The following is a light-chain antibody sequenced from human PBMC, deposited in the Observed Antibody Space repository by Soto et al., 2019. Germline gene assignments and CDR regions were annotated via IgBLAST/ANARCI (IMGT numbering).Light chain of an antibody. V-gene: IGKV3-20*01. J-gene: IGKJ2*01. CDR3: QQYLSLPVT. CDR1: QTVTSNY. Sequence: EVVLTQSPGTLSLSPGERATLSCRASQTVTSNYLAWYQQQPGQAPRLLIYGASSRATDIPHRFSGSGSGTDFTLTISRLEPEDFALYYCQQYLSLPVTFGQGTKLEIK. CDR2: GAS.